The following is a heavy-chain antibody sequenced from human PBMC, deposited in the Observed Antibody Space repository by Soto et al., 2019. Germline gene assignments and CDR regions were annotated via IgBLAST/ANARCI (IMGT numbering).Heavy chain of an antibody. V-gene: IGHV4-59*01. J-gene: IGHJ5*02. CDR1: GGSISSYY. D-gene: IGHD2-15*01. CDR2: IYYSGST. Sequence: SETLSLTCTVSGGSISSYYWSWIRQPPGKGLEWIGYIYYSGSTNYNPSLKSRVTISVDTSKNQFSLKLSSVTAADTAVYYCARRRVAATDNWFDPWGQGTLVTVSS. CDR3: ARRRVAATDNWFDP.